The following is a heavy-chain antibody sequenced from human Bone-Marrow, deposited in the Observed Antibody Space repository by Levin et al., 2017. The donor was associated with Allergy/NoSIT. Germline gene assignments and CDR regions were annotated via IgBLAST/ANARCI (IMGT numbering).Heavy chain of an antibody. V-gene: IGHV3-66*01. CDR1: GFTVSSNY. CDR2: IYSGGST. CDR3: ARDLLTGYGMDV. J-gene: IGHJ6*02. D-gene: IGHD4-11*01. Sequence: AGGSLRLSCAASGFTVSSNYMSWVRQAPGKGLEWVSVIYSGGSTYYADSVKGRFTISRDNSKNTLYLQMNSLRAEDTAVYYCARDLLTGYGMDVWGQGTTVTVSS.